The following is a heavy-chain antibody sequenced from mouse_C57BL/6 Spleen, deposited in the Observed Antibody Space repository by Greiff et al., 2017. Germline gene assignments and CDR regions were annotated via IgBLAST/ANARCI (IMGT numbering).Heavy chain of an antibody. CDR3: ARMFTYYYGSSYGFAY. D-gene: IGHD1-1*01. Sequence: VKLVESGAELMKPGASVKLSCKATGYTFTGYRIEWVKQRPGHGLEWIGEILPGSGSTNYNETFKGKATFTADTSSNTAYMQLSSLTTEDSAIYNCARMFTYYYGSSYGFAYWGQGTLVTVSA. CDR2: ILPGSGST. CDR1: GYTFTGYR. J-gene: IGHJ3*01. V-gene: IGHV1-9*01.